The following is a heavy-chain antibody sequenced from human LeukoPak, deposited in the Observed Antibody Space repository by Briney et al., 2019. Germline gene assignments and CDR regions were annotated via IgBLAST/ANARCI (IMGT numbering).Heavy chain of an antibody. CDR1: GFTLYVYA. CDR3: AKPRYYYDSSGYLDY. J-gene: IGHJ4*02. CDR2: FSWNSGSI. D-gene: IGHD3-22*01. V-gene: IGHV3-9*01. Sequence: PGGSLTLPCAASGFTLYVYAMHWARQPPGRGREGVAGFSWNSGSISYAASVKGRFTLSRDNAKNSLYLQMNSLRAEDTALYYCAKPRYYYDSSGYLDYWGQGPLVTVSS.